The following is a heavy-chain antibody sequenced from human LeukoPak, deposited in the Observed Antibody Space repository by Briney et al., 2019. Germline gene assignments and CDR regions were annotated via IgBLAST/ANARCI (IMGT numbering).Heavy chain of an antibody. J-gene: IGHJ4*02. Sequence: SETLSLTCTVSGYSITSGYYWGWIRQPPGKGLEWIGSIYHSGSTFYNPSLKSRVTISVDPSKNQFSLKLSSVIVADTAVYYCARRNGSGSYYNPTYFDYWGQGTLVTVSS. CDR2: IYHSGST. CDR3: ARRNGSGSYYNPTYFDY. V-gene: IGHV4-38-2*02. D-gene: IGHD3-10*01. CDR1: GYSITSGYY.